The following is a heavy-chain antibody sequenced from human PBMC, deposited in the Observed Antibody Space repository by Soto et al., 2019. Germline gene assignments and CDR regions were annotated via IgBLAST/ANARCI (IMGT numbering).Heavy chain of an antibody. CDR3: AHRVLRMVFGLVTTTATYFEC. CDR1: GFSLTTSGVG. CDR2: FYWDDDK. Sequence: QITLNESGPTVVRPTETLTLTCRFSGFSLTTSGVGVGWIRQSPGKAPEWLALFYWDDDKRYSASLTIRLTIPKDTSKNPVVLTVSDLDPTDTATYYCAHRVLRMVFGLVTTTATYFECWRQGTPVAGSS. D-gene: IGHD3-3*01. J-gene: IGHJ4*02. V-gene: IGHV2-5*02.